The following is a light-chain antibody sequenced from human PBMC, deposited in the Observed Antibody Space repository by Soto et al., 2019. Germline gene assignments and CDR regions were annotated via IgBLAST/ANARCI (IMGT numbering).Light chain of an antibody. CDR1: QSVGSN. CDR3: QQYNNWPPDRT. J-gene: IGKJ1*01. Sequence: EIVMTQSPATLSVSPGERATLSCRASQSVGSNLAWYQQKPGQAPRLLIYGASTRATGIPARFSGSGSGTVLTLTISSLLSEDVAFYCCQQYNNWPPDRTFGQGTKVEIQ. V-gene: IGKV3-15*01. CDR2: GAS.